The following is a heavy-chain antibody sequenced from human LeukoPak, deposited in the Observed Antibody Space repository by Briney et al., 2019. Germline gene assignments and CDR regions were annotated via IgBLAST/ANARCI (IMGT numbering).Heavy chain of an antibody. CDR2: IYTSGST. CDR1: GGSISSGSYY. Sequence: SETLSLTCTVSGGSISSGSYYWSWIRQPAGKGLEWIGRIYTSGSTNYNPSLKSRVTISVDTSKNQFSLKLSSVTAADTAVYYCARGVYLFDYWGQGTLVTVSS. CDR3: ARGVYLFDY. V-gene: IGHV4-61*02. J-gene: IGHJ4*02. D-gene: IGHD2-21*01.